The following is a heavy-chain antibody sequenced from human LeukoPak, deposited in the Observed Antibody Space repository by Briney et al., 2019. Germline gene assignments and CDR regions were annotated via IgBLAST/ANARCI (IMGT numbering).Heavy chain of an antibody. J-gene: IGHJ6*02. Sequence: PSETLSLTCTVSGGSISSGGYYWSWIRQHPGRGLEWIGYFYYSGSTYYNPSLKSRVTISVDRSKNQFSLKLSSVTAADTAVYYCARAPSSTPARDYYYGMDVWGQGTTVTVSS. V-gene: IGHV4-31*03. D-gene: IGHD2-2*01. CDR2: FYYSGST. CDR1: GGSISSGGYY. CDR3: ARAPSSTPARDYYYGMDV.